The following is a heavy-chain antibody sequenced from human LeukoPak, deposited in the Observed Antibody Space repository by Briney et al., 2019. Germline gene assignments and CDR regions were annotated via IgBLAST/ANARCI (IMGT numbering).Heavy chain of an antibody. CDR1: GYTFTSYG. CDR2: ISAYNGNI. CDR3: ASMSGYYPSYYFDY. V-gene: IGHV1-18*01. Sequence: ASVKVSCKASGYTFTSYGISWVRQAPGQGLEWMGWISAYNGNIDYAQKLQGRVTLTTDTSTSTAYMEVRSLRSDDTAVYYCASMSGYYPSYYFDYWGQGTLVTVSS. D-gene: IGHD3-3*01. J-gene: IGHJ4*02.